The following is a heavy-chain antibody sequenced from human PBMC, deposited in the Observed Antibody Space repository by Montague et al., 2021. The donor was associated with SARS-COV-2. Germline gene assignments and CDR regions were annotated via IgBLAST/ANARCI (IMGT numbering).Heavy chain of an antibody. J-gene: IGHJ4*02. CDR1: GWCNTGATQH. CDR2: ISYSGTT. Sequence: SETLSLTCTGLGWCNTGATQHSTCLRYSHDTGLDGVGCISYSGTTFYNPSLKSRISMSVDTPKSQFSLNLTSVTAADTAVYYCARHYGSSLDSWGQEILVAVSS. D-gene: IGHD4-17*01. CDR3: ARHYGSSLDS. V-gene: IGHV4-39*01.